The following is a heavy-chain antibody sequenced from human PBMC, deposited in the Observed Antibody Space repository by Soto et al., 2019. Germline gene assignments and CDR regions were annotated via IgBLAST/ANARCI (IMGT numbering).Heavy chain of an antibody. V-gene: IGHV4-34*01. CDR2: IYHSGST. CDR3: ARGAGTIFGVADWYYYYGMDV. J-gene: IGHJ6*02. D-gene: IGHD3-3*01. Sequence: SETLSLRYAVFGGNFGGYDWIRIIKHQGKGLEWIGEIYHSGSTNYNPSLKSRVTISVDKSKNQFSLKLSSVTAADTAVYYCARGAGTIFGVADWYYYYGMDVWGQGTTVTVSS. CDR1: GGNFGGYD.